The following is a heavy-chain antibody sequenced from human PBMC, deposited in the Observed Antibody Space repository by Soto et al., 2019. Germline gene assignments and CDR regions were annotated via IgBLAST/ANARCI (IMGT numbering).Heavy chain of an antibody. CDR1: GGSISSSSYY. D-gene: IGHD6-6*01. J-gene: IGHJ6*02. CDR3: AGRPSIAARPSIGYYYYGMDV. V-gene: IGHV4-39*01. CDR2: IYYSGST. Sequence: PSETLSLTCTVSGGSISSSSYYWGWIRQPPGKGLEWIGSIYYSGSTYYNPSLKSRVTISVDTSKNQFSLKLSSVTAADTAVYYCAGRPSIAARPSIGYYYYGMDVWGQGTTVTVSS.